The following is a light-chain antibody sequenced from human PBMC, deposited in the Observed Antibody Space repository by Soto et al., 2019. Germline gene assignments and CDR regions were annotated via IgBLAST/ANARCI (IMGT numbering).Light chain of an antibody. J-gene: IGKJ2*01. CDR3: QQSYSTPST. CDR1: QSISSY. CDR2: AAS. V-gene: IGKV1-39*01. Sequence: DIQMTQSPSSLSASVGDRVTLTCRASQSISSYLNWYQQKPGKAPKVLMSAASSLQSGVPSRFTGSGSGTEFTLTISTLQPEDFATYYCQQSYSTPSTFGQGTRLEIK.